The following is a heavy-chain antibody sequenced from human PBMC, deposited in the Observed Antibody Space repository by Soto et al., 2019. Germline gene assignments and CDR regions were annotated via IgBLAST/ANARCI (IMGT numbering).Heavy chain of an antibody. CDR2: IYYSGST. Sequence: PSETLSLTCTVPGGSISSSSYYWGWIRQPPGKGLEWIGSIYYSGSTYYNPSLKSRVTISVDTSKNQLSLKLSSVTAADTAVYYCARHGVDYGFDNWFDPWGQGTLVTVSS. J-gene: IGHJ5*02. CDR1: GGSISSSSYY. CDR3: ARHGVDYGFDNWFDP. V-gene: IGHV4-39*01. D-gene: IGHD4-17*01.